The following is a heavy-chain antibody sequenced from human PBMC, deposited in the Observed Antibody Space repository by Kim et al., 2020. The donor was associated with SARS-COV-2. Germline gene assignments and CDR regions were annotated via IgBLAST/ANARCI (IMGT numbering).Heavy chain of an antibody. CDR2: IFYSRNT. CDR1: GGSIRTTSYY. V-gene: IGHV4-39*01. J-gene: IGHJ4*02. CDR3: VRRKGNGNQLDY. D-gene: IGHD1-1*01. Sequence: SETLSLTCTVSGGSIRTTSYYWGWIRQPPGKGLEWIGNIFYSRNTYYNPSLKSRVTISIDTSKNQFSLNLSSVTVADTAVYYCVRRKGNGNQLDYWGQGILLTVSS.